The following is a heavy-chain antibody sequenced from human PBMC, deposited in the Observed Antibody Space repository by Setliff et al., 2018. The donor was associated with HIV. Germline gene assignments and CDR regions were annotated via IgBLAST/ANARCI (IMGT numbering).Heavy chain of an antibody. CDR3: TTDGSYDILTGPTPGAFDI. CDR1: GHTLKELS. J-gene: IGHJ3*02. D-gene: IGHD3-9*01. V-gene: IGHV1-24*01. Sequence: ASVKVSCKVSGHTLKELSMHWVQQAPGKGLEWMGGFDPEDAETIYAQNFQGRVTMTEDTSTDTAYMELSSLRSEDTAFYYCTTDGSYDILTGPTPGAFDIWGQGTMVTVSS. CDR2: FDPEDAET.